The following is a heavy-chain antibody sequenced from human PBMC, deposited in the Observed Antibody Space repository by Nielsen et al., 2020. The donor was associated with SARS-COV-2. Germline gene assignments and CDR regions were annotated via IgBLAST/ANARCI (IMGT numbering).Heavy chain of an antibody. D-gene: IGHD3-9*01. CDR3: ARDGSLYYDILTGYSYFDY. J-gene: IGHJ4*02. Sequence: GESLKISCAASGFTFSSYGMHWVRQAPGKGLEWVAVIWYDGSNKYYADSVKGRFTISRDNSKNTLYLQMNSLRAEDTAVYYCARDGSLYYDILTGYSYFDYWGQGTLVTVSS. CDR2: IWYDGSNK. CDR1: GFTFSSYG. V-gene: IGHV3-33*08.